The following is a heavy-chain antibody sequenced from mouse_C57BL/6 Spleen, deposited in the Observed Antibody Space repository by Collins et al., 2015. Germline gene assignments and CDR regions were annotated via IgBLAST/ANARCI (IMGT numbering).Heavy chain of an antibody. CDR1: GYTFTSYW. D-gene: IGHD1-1*01. V-gene: IGHV1-55*01. CDR3: TRRLGSSPFDF. CDR2: IYPGSGTT. Sequence: QVQLQQPGAELVKPGASVKMSCKASGYTFTSYWITWVKQRPGQGLEWIGDIYPGSGTTNYNKRFKSKATLTVDTSSSTAYMQLSSLTSEDSAVYYCTRRLGSSPFDFWGQGTTLTVSS. J-gene: IGHJ2*01.